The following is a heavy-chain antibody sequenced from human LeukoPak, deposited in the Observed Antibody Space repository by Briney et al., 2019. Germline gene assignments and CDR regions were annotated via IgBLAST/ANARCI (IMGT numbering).Heavy chain of an antibody. Sequence: GGSPRLSCTASGFIFDKYWMSWVRQAPGKGLEWLANIKQDGSDKYYVDSVKGRFTISRDNAKSSLSLQMNSLRVEDTAVYYCVRGAGALDVWGQGTMVTVSA. D-gene: IGHD6-19*01. CDR1: GFIFDKYW. J-gene: IGHJ3*01. V-gene: IGHV3-7*01. CDR2: IKQDGSDK. CDR3: VRGAGALDV.